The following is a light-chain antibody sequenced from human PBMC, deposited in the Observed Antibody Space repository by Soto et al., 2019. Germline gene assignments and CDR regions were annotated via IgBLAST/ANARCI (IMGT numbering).Light chain of an antibody. CDR3: SSYAGSSTYV. J-gene: IGLJ1*01. CDR2: EVS. V-gene: IGLV2-8*01. CDR1: SSDVGGYNS. Sequence: QSALTQPPSASGSPGQSVTISCTGTSSDVGGYNSVSWYQHHPGKAPKLMIYEVSKRPSGVPDRFSGSKSANTASLTVSGLQAEDEADYYCSSYAGSSTYVFGTGTKLTVL.